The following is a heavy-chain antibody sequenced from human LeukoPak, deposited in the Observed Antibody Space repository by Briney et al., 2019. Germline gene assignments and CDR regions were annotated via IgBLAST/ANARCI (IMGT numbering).Heavy chain of an antibody. CDR1: GFAISSYA. Sequence: PGGSLRLSCAASGFAISSYAVSWVRQAPGKGLEWVSGISGGSTYYAYSVKGGLTISRDNSKNTLCLQMDSLRAEDTAVYHCARDQVGRGRVFDVWGQGTKVTVSS. CDR2: ISGGST. D-gene: IGHD2-15*01. J-gene: IGHJ3*01. V-gene: IGHV3-23*01. CDR3: ARDQVGRGRVFDV.